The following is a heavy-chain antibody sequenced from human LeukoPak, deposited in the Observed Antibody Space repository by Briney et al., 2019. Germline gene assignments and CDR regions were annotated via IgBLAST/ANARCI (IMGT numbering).Heavy chain of an antibody. CDR2: IKQDGSEK. CDR1: GFTFSRYW. Sequence: GSLRLSCAASGFTFSRYWMSWVRQAPGKGLEWVANIKQDGSEKHYVDSVKGRFTISRDNAKNSLYLLMNNLRAEDTAVYYCARVYSGYDLDYWGQGTLVTVSS. J-gene: IGHJ4*02. V-gene: IGHV3-7*01. CDR3: ARVYSGYDLDY. D-gene: IGHD5-12*01.